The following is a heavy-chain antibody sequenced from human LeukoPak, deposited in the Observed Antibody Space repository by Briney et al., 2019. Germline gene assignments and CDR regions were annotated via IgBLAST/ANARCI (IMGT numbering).Heavy chain of an antibody. Sequence: GRSLRLSCAASGFTFSSFPMHWVRQAPGKGLEWVAGTSYVGTNEYYADSVKGRFTISRDNSKNTLYLQMNSLRAEDTAVYYCARDRYGDYGLDYWGQGTLVTVSS. J-gene: IGHJ4*02. D-gene: IGHD4-17*01. CDR3: ARDRYGDYGLDY. CDR1: GFTFSSFP. CDR2: TSYVGTNE. V-gene: IGHV3-30*14.